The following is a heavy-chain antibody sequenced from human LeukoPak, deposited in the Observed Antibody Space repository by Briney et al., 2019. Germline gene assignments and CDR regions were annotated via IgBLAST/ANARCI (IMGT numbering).Heavy chain of an antibody. J-gene: IGHJ5*02. V-gene: IGHV3-21*01. CDR2: ISSSSSYI. CDR3: ARDRYSSSWYPVDWFDP. D-gene: IGHD6-13*01. CDR1: GFTFSSYS. Sequence: GGSLRLSCAASGFTFSSYSMNWVRQAPGKGLEWASSISSSSSYIYYADSVKGRFTISRDNAKNSLYLQMNSLRAEDTAVYYCARDRYSSSWYPVDWFDPWGQGTLVTVSS.